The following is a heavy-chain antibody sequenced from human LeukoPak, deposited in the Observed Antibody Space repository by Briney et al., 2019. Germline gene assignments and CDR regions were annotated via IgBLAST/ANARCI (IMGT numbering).Heavy chain of an antibody. CDR2: ISAYNGNT. V-gene: IGHV1-18*01. J-gene: IGHJ6*02. CDR1: GYTFTSYG. D-gene: IGHD3-3*01. Sequence: GASVKVSCKASGYTFTSYGISWVRQAPGQGLEWMGWISAYNGNTNYAQKLQGRVTMTTDTSTSTAYMELRSLRSDDTAVYYCAREFGVVNSRYYYYGMDVWGQGTTVTVSS. CDR3: AREFGVVNSRYYYYGMDV.